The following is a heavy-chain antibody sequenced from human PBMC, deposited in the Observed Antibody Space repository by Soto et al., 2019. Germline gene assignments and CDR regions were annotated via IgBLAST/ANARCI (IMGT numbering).Heavy chain of an antibody. Sequence: PGGSLRLSGAASGFTFSSYGIHWVRQAPCKGLEWVAVIWYDGSNKYYADSVKGRFTISRDNSKNTLYLQMNSLRAEDTAVYYCARARRYKWTDGCFDYGGQGTLVKVSS. CDR1: GFTFSSYG. D-gene: IGHD1-1*01. CDR3: ARARRYKWTDGCFDY. V-gene: IGHV3-33*01. J-gene: IGHJ4*01. CDR2: IWYDGSNK.